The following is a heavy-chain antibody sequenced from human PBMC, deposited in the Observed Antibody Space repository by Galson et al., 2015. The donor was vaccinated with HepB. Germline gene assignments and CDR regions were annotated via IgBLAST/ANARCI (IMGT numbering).Heavy chain of an antibody. Sequence: SLRLSCAASGFTFSSYGMHWVRQAPGKGLEWVAVISYDGSNKYYADSVKGRFTISRDNSKNTLYLQMNSLRAEDTAVYYCAKEGYGDYPQAGFAFDPWGQGTLVTVSS. V-gene: IGHV3-30*18. CDR3: AKEGYGDYPQAGFAFDP. J-gene: IGHJ5*02. D-gene: IGHD4-17*01. CDR1: GFTFSSYG. CDR2: ISYDGSNK.